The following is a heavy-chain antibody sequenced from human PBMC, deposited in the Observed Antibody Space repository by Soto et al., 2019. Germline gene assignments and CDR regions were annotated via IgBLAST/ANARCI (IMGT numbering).Heavy chain of an antibody. CDR1: GFTFSSYG. CDR3: ARSDTAMVPPYYYYGMDV. Sequence: GGSLRLSCAASGFTFSSYGMHWVRQAPGKGLEWVAVISYDGSNKYYADSVKGRFTISRDNSKNTLCLQMNSLRAEDTAVYYCARSDTAMVPPYYYYGMDVWGQGTTVTVSS. CDR2: ISYDGSNK. J-gene: IGHJ6*02. V-gene: IGHV3-30*03. D-gene: IGHD5-18*01.